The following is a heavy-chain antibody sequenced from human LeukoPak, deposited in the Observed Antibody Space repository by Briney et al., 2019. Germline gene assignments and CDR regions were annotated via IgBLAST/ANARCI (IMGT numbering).Heavy chain of an antibody. D-gene: IGHD2-15*01. CDR2: IYDSGTN. CDR3: ARRPTDACSGAGCYGYRTYFAP. Sequence: SETLSLTCTVSGGSISGSSSYWGWIRQPPGEEMEWSGHIYDSGTNYYNPSIKSRLTISVDTSKNHFSLELTSVTAADTALYYCARRPTDACSGAGCYGYRTYFAPCGQGTLVTVSS. V-gene: IGHV4-39*01. J-gene: IGHJ5*02. CDR1: GGSISGSSSY.